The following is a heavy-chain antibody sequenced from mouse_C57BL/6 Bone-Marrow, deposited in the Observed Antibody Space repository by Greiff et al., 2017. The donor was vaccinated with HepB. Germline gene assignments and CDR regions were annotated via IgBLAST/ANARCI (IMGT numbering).Heavy chain of an antibody. D-gene: IGHD1-1*01. V-gene: IGHV5-4*01. CDR2: ISDGGSYT. CDR3: ARDYYGPDY. J-gene: IGHJ2*01. Sequence: EVMLVESGGGLVKPGGSLKLSCAASGFTFSSYAMSWVRQTPEKRLEWVATISDGGSYTSYPDNVKGRFTISRDNAKNNLYLQMSHLKSEDTAMYYCARDYYGPDYWGQGTTLTVSS. CDR1: GFTFSSYA.